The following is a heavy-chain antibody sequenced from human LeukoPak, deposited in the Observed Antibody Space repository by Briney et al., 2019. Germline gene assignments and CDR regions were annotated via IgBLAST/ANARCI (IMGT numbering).Heavy chain of an antibody. CDR2: ISAYNGNT. J-gene: IGHJ4*02. CDR1: GYTFTSYG. V-gene: IGHV1-18*01. D-gene: IGHD3-22*01. CDR3: ARDEGYYDSSGSSDY. Sequence: GASVKVSCKASGYTFTSYGISWVRQAPGQGLEWMGWISAYNGNTNYAQKLQGRVTMTTDTSTSTAYMELRSLRSDDTAVYHCARDEGYYDSSGSSDYWGQGTLVTVSS.